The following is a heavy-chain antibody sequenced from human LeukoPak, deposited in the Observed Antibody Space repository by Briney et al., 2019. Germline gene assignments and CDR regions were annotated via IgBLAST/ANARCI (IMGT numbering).Heavy chain of an antibody. Sequence: GRSLRLSCAASGFTFSSYGMHWVRQAPGKGLEWVAVISYDGSNKYYADSVKGRFTISRDNSKNTLYLQMNSLRAEDTAVYYCARDVPYCSGGSCYLVVQTPFDYWGQGTLVTVSS. V-gene: IGHV3-30*03. CDR3: ARDVPYCSGGSCYLVVQTPFDY. J-gene: IGHJ4*02. CDR2: ISYDGSNK. CDR1: GFTFSSYG. D-gene: IGHD2-15*01.